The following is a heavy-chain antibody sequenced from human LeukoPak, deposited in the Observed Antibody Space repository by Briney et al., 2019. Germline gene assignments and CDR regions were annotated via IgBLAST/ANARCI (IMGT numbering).Heavy chain of an antibody. CDR3: ARGRVGFGELLSWFDP. CDR1: NGSFSGFF. D-gene: IGHD3-10*01. CDR2: INHSGST. Sequence: PSETLSLTCAIYNGSFSGFFWSWIRQPPGKGLEWIGEINHSGSTNYNPSLKSRITMSMDTSKNQFSLNLSSVTAADTAVYYCARGRVGFGELLSWFDPWGQGTLVTVSS. J-gene: IGHJ5*02. V-gene: IGHV4-34*01.